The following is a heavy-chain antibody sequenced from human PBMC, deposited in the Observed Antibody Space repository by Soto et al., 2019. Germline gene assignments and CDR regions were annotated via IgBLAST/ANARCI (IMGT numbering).Heavy chain of an antibody. D-gene: IGHD3-10*01. CDR2: IKKKSDGGTT. CDR1: GFSVNNAW. J-gene: IGHJ4*02. V-gene: IGHV3-15*01. CDR3: ATGIGTIYY. Sequence: PGGSLRLSCAGSGFSVNNAWMTWVRQAPGQGLECVARIKKKSDGGTTEYAAPVKGRFTISRDDSTNTLYLQMNSLKPEDTALYYCATGIGTIYYWGQGALVTVSS.